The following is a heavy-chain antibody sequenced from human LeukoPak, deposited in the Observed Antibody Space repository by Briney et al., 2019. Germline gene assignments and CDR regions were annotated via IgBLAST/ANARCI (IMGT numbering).Heavy chain of an antibody. Sequence: KPSETLSLTCTASGGSISSYYWSWIRRPPGKGLEWIGFIYYSGGTNYNPSLKGRVTISVDTSKNPFSLKLSSVTAADTAVYYCARDSPAGSGDLLVYFDYWGQGTLVTVSS. V-gene: IGHV4-59*01. CDR3: ARDSPAGSGDLLVYFDY. CDR2: IYYSGGT. J-gene: IGHJ4*02. CDR1: GGSISSYY. D-gene: IGHD3-10*01.